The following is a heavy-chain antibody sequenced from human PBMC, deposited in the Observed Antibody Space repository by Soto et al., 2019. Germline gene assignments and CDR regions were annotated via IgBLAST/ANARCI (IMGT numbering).Heavy chain of an antibody. CDR2: MNPESGST. J-gene: IGHJ6*02. V-gene: IGHV1-8*01. CDR1: GYTFNTYD. Sequence: RASVKVSCKASGYTFNTYDINWVRQATGQGLEWMGWMNPESGSTGFAQSFQGRITLTGNTSINTAYMELSSLRSEDTAVYYCARLAVVVPAATGPYYYGMDVWGQGTTVTVSS. CDR3: ARLAVVVPAATGPYYYGMDV. D-gene: IGHD2-2*01.